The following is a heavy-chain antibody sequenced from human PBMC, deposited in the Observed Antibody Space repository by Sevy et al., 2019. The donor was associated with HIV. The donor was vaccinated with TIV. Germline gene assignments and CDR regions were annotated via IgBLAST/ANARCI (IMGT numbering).Heavy chain of an antibody. J-gene: IGHJ4*02. Sequence: ASVKVSCKASGYTFTSYYMHWVRQAPGQGLEWMGIINPSGGSTSYAQKFQGRVTMTRDTSTSTVYMELSSLRSEDMAVYYCARVDTAMGIDYWGQGTLVTVSS. V-gene: IGHV1-46*01. CDR1: GYTFTSYY. D-gene: IGHD5-18*01. CDR3: ARVDTAMGIDY. CDR2: INPSGGST.